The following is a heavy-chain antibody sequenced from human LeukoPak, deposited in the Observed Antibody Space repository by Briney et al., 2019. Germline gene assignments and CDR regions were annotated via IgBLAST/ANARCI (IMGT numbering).Heavy chain of an antibody. CDR3: ATSLRLGYSSSWRYYYYGMDV. Sequence: GASVKVSCKAPGYTFTSYGISWVRQAPGQGLEWMGWISAYNGNTNYAQKLQGRVTMTTDTSTSTAYMELRSLRSDDTAVYYCATSLRLGYSSSWRYYYYGMDVWGQGTTVTVSS. V-gene: IGHV1-18*01. CDR2: ISAYNGNT. CDR1: GYTFTSYG. J-gene: IGHJ6*02. D-gene: IGHD6-13*01.